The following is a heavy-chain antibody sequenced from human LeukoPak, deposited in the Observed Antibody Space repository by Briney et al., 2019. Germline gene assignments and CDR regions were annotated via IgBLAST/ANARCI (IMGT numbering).Heavy chain of an antibody. D-gene: IGHD6-19*01. CDR2: ISYDGSNK. CDR1: GFTFSSYG. CDR3: AKGQYSSGWYWFDY. J-gene: IGHJ4*02. V-gene: IGHV3-30*18. Sequence: GGSLRLSCAASGFTFSSYGMHWVRQAPGGGLEWVAVISYDGSNKYYADSVKGRFTISRDNTKNTLYLQMNSLRAEDTAVYYCAKGQYSSGWYWFDYWGQGTLVTVSS.